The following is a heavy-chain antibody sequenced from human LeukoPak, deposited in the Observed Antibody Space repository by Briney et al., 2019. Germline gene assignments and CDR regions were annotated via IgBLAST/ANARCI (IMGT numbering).Heavy chain of an antibody. CDR1: GGSISSYY. CDR3: ARTLLGYCSSTSCQNWFDP. J-gene: IGHJ5*02. CDR2: IYTSGST. D-gene: IGHD2-2*01. Sequence: SETLSLTCTVSGGSISSYYWSWLRQPAGKGLEWIGRIYTSGSTNYNPSLKSRVTMSVDTSKNQFSLKLSSVTAADTAVYYCARTLLGYCSSTSCQNWFDPWGQGTLVTVSS. V-gene: IGHV4-4*07.